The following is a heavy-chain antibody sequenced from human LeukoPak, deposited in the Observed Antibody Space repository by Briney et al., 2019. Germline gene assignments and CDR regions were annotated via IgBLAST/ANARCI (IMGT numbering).Heavy chain of an antibody. D-gene: IGHD1-26*01. CDR2: ISSSGSTI. J-gene: IGHJ4*02. Sequence: GGSLRLSCAASGFTFSSYEMNWVRQAPGKGLEWVSYISSSGSTIYYADSVKGRFTISRDNAKNSPYLQMNSLRAEDTAVYYCASRGSYSDYWGQGTLVTVSS. V-gene: IGHV3-48*03. CDR3: ASRGSYSDY. CDR1: GFTFSSYE.